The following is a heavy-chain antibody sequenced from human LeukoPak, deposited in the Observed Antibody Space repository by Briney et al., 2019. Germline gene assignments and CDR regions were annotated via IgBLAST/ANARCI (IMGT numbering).Heavy chain of an antibody. CDR1: GYTFTSYG. J-gene: IGHJ3*02. CDR2: ISAYNGNT. CDR3: ARAPERRKAFDI. Sequence: AASVKVSCKASGYTFTSYGISWVRQAPGQGLEWMGWISAYNGNTNYAQKLQGRVTMTTDTSTSTAYMELSSLRSEDTAVYYCARAPERRKAFDIWGQGTMVTVSS. D-gene: IGHD1-1*01. V-gene: IGHV1-18*01.